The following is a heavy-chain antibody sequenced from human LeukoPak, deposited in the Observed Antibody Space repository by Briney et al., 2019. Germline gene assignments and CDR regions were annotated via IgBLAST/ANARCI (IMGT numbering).Heavy chain of an antibody. D-gene: IGHD3-3*01. J-gene: IGHJ4*02. CDR1: GGPFSGYY. CDR2: INHSGST. CDR3: ARLYFSRNVFIPARWDY. Sequence: PSETLSLTCAVYGGPFSGYYWSWIRQPPGKGLEWIGEINHSGSTSYNPSLKSRVTISVDTSKNQFSLTLSSVTAADTAVYYCARLYFSRNVFIPARWDYWGRGTLVTVSS. V-gene: IGHV4-34*01.